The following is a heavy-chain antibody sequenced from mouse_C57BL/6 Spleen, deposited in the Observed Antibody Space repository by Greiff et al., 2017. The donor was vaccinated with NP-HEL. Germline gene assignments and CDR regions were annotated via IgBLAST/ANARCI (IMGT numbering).Heavy chain of an antibody. Sequence: VQLQQSGAELVRPGASVKLSCTASGFNIKDYYMHWVKQRPEQGLEWIGRIVPEDGDTEYAPKFQGKATMTADTSSNTAYLQLSSRTSEDTAVYYCTTDYDGSSYSCDYGGQGAALTASS. J-gene: IGHJ2*01. CDR1: GFNIKDYY. V-gene: IGHV14-1*01. CDR3: TTDYDGSSYSCDY. D-gene: IGHD1-1*01. CDR2: IVPEDGDT.